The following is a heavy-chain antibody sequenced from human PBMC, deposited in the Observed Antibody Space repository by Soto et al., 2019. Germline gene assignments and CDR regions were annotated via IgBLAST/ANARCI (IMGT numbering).Heavy chain of an antibody. CDR3: AGSTADTTLKASSF. J-gene: IGHJ4*02. CDR2: VSLGGGA. CDR1: GVSITSTDW. D-gene: IGHD4-4*01. Sequence: HVQLQESGPGLVKPSETLSLSCAVSGVSITSTDWWSWVRQPPGKGLQWIGEVSLGGGANYNPSLKSRVTISVDNSKNQFSLTLNSVTAADTAVYFCAGSTADTTLKASSFWGQGTLVTVSS. V-gene: IGHV4-4*02.